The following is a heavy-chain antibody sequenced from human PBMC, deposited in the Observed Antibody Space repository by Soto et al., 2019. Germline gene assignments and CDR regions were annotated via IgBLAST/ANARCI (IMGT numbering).Heavy chain of an antibody. CDR3: ARVLYCSNNVCYSDYYYYMDV. CDR1: GFTCDDYT. Sequence: GSLRLSCAASGFTCDDYTVHWVRQAPGKGLKWVSLISWDGGSTYYADSVKGRFTISRDNAKNSLYLQMNSLRAEDTAVYYCARVLYCSNNVCYSDYYYYMDVWGKGTTVTVSS. D-gene: IGHD2-8*01. CDR2: ISWDGGST. V-gene: IGHV3-43*01. J-gene: IGHJ6*03.